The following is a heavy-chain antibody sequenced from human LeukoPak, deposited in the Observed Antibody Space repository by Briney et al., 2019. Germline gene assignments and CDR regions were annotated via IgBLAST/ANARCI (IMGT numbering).Heavy chain of an antibody. CDR2: IRKKANSYAT. Sequence: GGSLRLSCAASGFTFSDHYMDWVRQAPGKGLEWVGRIRKKANSYATEYAASVRGRFTISRDDSGNSLYLQMNSLKTEDTAVYYCARAVAADGGMDVWGQGTTVTVSS. CDR1: GFTFSDHY. CDR3: ARAVAADGGMDV. D-gene: IGHD2-15*01. V-gene: IGHV3-72*01. J-gene: IGHJ6*02.